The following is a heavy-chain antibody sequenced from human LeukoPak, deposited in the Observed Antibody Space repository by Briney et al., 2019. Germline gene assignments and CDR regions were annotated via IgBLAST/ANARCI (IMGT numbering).Heavy chain of an antibody. CDR1: GFTVSSRY. J-gene: IGHJ4*02. V-gene: IGHV3-66*01. CDR3: ARAEEVPAAIGLGY. Sequence: GGSLRLSCAASGFTVSSRYMSWVRQAPGKGLEWVSVIYSGGSTSYADSVEGRFTISRDNSKNTVYLQMNSLRAEDTAVYYCARAEEVPAAIGLGYWGQGTLVTVSS. CDR2: IYSGGST. D-gene: IGHD2-2*02.